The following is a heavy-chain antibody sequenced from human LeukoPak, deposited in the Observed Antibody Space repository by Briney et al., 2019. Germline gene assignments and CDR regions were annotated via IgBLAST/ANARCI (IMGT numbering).Heavy chain of an antibody. V-gene: IGHV3-33*01. Sequence: PGGSLRLSRAASGFTFSCYGMHWVRQAPGKGLEWVAVIWYDGSNKYYADSVKGRFTISRDNSKNTLYLQMNSLRAEDTAVYYCARGPRYCSSTSCYAGFDYWGQGTLVTVSS. CDR1: GFTFSCYG. CDR3: ARGPRYCSSTSCYAGFDY. J-gene: IGHJ4*02. CDR2: IWYDGSNK. D-gene: IGHD2-2*01.